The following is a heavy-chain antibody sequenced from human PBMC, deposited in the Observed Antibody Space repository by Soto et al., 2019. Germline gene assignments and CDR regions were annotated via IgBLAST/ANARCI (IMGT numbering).Heavy chain of an antibody. CDR2: ISAFNGDT. Sequence: QVELVQSGSEVKKPGASVNVSCKAYGYTFTSYGFSWVRQVPGQGLEWLGWISAFNGDTQYAQTMKGRLTVTTDTSTTTVHMQLRSLTPADTAVYYRKREAGWQWMVPYDWGQGTLVSVS. CDR1: GYTFTSYG. J-gene: IGHJ4*02. V-gene: IGHV1-18*04. CDR3: KREAGWQWMVPYD. D-gene: IGHD6-19*01.